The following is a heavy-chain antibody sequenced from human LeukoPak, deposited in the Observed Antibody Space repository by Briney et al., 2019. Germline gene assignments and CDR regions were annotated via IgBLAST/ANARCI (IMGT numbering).Heavy chain of an antibody. CDR2: ISAYNGNT. J-gene: IGHJ4*02. V-gene: IGHV1-18*01. CDR3: ARDLNFDIVVVVAAFDY. D-gene: IGHD2-15*01. CDR1: GYTFTSYG. Sequence: ASVKVSCNASGYTFTSYGISWVRQAPGQGLEWMGWISAYNGNTNYAQKLQGRVTMTTDTSTSTAYMELRSLRSDDTAVYYCARDLNFDIVVVVAAFDYWGQGTLVTVSS.